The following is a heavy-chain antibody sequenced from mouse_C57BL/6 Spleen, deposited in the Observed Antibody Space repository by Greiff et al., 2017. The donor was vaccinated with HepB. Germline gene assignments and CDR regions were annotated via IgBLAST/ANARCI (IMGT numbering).Heavy chain of an antibody. V-gene: IGHV1-82*01. D-gene: IGHD1-1*01. Sequence: QVQLQQSGPELVKPGASVKISCKASGYALSSSWMNWVKQRPGKGLEWIGRIYPGDGDTNYNGKFKGKATLTADKSSSTAYMQLSSLTSEDSAVYFCARDYYGSRYFDVWGTGTTVTVSS. J-gene: IGHJ1*03. CDR2: IYPGDGDT. CDR1: GYALSSSW. CDR3: ARDYYGSRYFDV.